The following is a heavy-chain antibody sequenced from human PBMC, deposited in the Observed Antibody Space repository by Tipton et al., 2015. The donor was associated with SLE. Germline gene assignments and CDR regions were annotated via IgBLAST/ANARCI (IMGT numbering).Heavy chain of an antibody. V-gene: IGHV3-48*03. D-gene: IGHD6-13*01. CDR2: ISSTGSII. J-gene: IGHJ4*02. Sequence: SLRLSCAASGFTFSSYAMHWVRQAPGKGLEWVSYISSTGSIINYADSVKGRFTISRDNAKNSLYLQMNSLRVEDTAVYYCARVTSSSNDYWGQGTLVTVSA. CDR3: ARVTSSSNDY. CDR1: GFTFSSYA.